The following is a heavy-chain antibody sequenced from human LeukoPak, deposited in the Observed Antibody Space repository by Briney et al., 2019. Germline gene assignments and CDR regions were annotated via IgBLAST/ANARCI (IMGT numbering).Heavy chain of an antibody. CDR2: IKQDGGGE. D-gene: IGHD6-19*01. V-gene: IGHV3-7*01. CDR3: ARGRYTTGWYPDYFDL. Sequence: GGSLRLSCEASGFTLSSYWMGWVRRAPEEGLEWVANIKQDGGGEYYVDSVKGRFTISRDNAKNSVYLQMSSLRGEDTALYFCARGRYTTGWYPDYFDLWGQGTLVTVSS. CDR1: GFTLSSYW. J-gene: IGHJ4*02.